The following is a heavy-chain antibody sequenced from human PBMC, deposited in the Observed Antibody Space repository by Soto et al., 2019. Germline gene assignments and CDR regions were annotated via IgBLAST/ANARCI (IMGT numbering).Heavy chain of an antibody. Sequence: GGSLRLSCAASGFTFSSYWMSWVRQAPGKGLEWVANIKQDGSEKYYVDSVKGRFTISRDNAKNSLYLQMNSLRAEDTAVYYCAMGSVRATFDYYYYGMDVWGQGTTVTVSS. J-gene: IGHJ6*02. CDR1: GFTFSSYW. CDR3: AMGSVRATFDYYYYGMDV. V-gene: IGHV3-7*01. CDR2: IKQDGSEK. D-gene: IGHD1-26*01.